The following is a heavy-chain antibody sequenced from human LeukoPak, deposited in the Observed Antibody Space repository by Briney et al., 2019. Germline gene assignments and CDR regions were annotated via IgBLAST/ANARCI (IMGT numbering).Heavy chain of an antibody. CDR3: ARGDTTVVYYFDY. Sequence: GGSLRLSCAASGFTFSSYEMNWVRQAPGKGLEWVSYISSSGSTIYYADSVKGRFTISRVNAKNSLYLQMNSLRAEDTAVYYCARGDTTVVYYFDYWGQGTLVTVSS. D-gene: IGHD4-23*01. V-gene: IGHV3-48*03. CDR1: GFTFSSYE. J-gene: IGHJ4*02. CDR2: ISSSGSTI.